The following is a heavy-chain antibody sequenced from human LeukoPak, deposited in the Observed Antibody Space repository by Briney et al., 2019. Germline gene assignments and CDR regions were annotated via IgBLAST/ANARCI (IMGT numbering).Heavy chain of an antibody. CDR2: IYTSGTT. D-gene: IGHD3-22*01. J-gene: IGHJ3*02. CDR3: ARADSSGYYFRNDAFDI. CDR1: GGSISSGSYY. V-gene: IGHV4-61*02. Sequence: SETLSLTCTVSGGSISSGSYYWRWIRQPAGKGLEWIGRIYTSGTTNYNPSLKSRVTISVDTSKNQFSLKLSSVTAADTAVYYCARADSSGYYFRNDAFDIWGQGTMVTVSS.